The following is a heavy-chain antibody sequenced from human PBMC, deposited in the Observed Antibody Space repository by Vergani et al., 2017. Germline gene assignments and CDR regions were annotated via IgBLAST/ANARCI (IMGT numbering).Heavy chain of an antibody. CDR3: ARAGDYYDSSGYYAGGFFDY. CDR2: IYYSGST. V-gene: IGHV4-30-4*01. Sequence: QVQLQASGPGLVKPSQTLSLTCTVSGGSISSGDYYWSWIRQPPGKGLEWIGYIYYSGSTYYNPSLKSRVTISVDTSKNQFSLKLSSVTAADTAVYYCARAGDYYDSSGYYAGGFFDYWGQGTLVTVSS. D-gene: IGHD3-22*01. CDR1: GGSISSGDYY. J-gene: IGHJ4*02.